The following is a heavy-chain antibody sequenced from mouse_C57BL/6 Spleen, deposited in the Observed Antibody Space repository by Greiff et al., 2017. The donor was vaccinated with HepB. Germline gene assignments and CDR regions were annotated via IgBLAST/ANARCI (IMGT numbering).Heavy chain of an antibody. J-gene: IGHJ4*01. CDR1: GFTFSDYG. V-gene: IGHV5-17*01. Sequence: EVQGVESGGGLVKPGGSLKLSCAASGFTFSDYGMHWVRQAPEKGLEWVAYISSGSSTIYYADTVKGRFTISRDNAKNTLFLQMTSLRSEDTAMYSCARPLLLQRRGYAMDYWGQGTSVTVSS. CDR2: ISSGSSTI. D-gene: IGHD1-1*01. CDR3: ARPLLLQRRGYAMDY.